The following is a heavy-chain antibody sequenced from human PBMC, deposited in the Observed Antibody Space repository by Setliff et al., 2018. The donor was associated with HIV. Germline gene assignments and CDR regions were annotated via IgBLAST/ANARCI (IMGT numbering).Heavy chain of an antibody. CDR1: GGSFGSFA. Sequence: GASVKVSCKASGGSFGSFAISWVRQAPGQGLEWVGRIIPMLDSANYAQKFQGRVTITADKSTSTAYMELSSLRSEDTAVYYCARRAAGGSSPNDYMDVWGKGTTVTVSS. J-gene: IGHJ6*03. V-gene: IGHV1-69*04. D-gene: IGHD6-6*01. CDR2: IIPMLDSA. CDR3: ARRAAGGSSPNDYMDV.